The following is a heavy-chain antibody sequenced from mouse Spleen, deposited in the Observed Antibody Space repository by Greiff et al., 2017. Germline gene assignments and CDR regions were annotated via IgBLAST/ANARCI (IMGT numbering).Heavy chain of an antibody. D-gene: IGHD3-3*01. CDR3: ARDIGLGPYAMDY. J-gene: IGHJ4*01. CDR1: GYTFTSYT. CDR2: INPSSGYT. Sequence: QVHVKQSGAELARPGASVKMSCKASGYTFTSYTMHWVKQRPGQGLEWIGYINPSSGYTKYNQKFKDKATLTADKSSSTAYMQLSSLTSEDSAVYYCARDIGLGPYAMDYWGQGTSVTVSS. V-gene: IGHV1-4*01.